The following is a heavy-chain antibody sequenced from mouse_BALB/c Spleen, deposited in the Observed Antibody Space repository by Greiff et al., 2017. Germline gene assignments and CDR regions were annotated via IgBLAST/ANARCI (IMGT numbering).Heavy chain of an antibody. CDR1: GFTFSNYW. Sequence: EVQGVESGGGLVQPGGSMKLSCVASGFTFSNYWMNWVRQSPEKGLEWVAEIRLKSNNYATHYAESVKGRFTISRDDSKSSVYLQMNNLRAEDTGIYYCTTPYYRYDDVPWFAYWGQGTLVTVSA. V-gene: IGHV6-6*02. D-gene: IGHD2-14*01. J-gene: IGHJ3*01. CDR3: TTPYYRYDDVPWFAY. CDR2: IRLKSNNYAT.